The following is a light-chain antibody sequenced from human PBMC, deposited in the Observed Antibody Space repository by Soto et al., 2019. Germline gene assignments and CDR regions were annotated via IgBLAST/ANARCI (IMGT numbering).Light chain of an antibody. CDR1: SGSIASNY. V-gene: IGLV6-57*04. CDR3: HSYDSSNLVV. Sequence: NFMLTQPHSVSESPGKTVSISCTRSSGSIASNYVQWFQQRPVSAPTTVIYEDNQRPSGVPARFSGSIDSSSNSASLTISGLKPEDEADYYCHSYDSSNLVVFGGGTKLTV. CDR2: EDN. J-gene: IGLJ2*01.